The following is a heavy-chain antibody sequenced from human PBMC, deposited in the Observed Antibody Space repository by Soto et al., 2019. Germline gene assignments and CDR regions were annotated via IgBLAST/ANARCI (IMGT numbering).Heavy chain of an antibody. CDR2: IIPIFGTA. CDR3: ARKGYCSSTSCYDS. V-gene: IGHV1-69*13. D-gene: IGHD2-2*01. J-gene: IGHJ4*02. Sequence: ASVKVSCKASGGTFSSYAISWVRQAPGQGLEWMGGIIPIFGTANYAQKFQGRVTITEDESTSTAYMELSSLRSEDTAVYYCARKGYCSSTSCYDSWGQGTLVTVSS. CDR1: GGTFSSYA.